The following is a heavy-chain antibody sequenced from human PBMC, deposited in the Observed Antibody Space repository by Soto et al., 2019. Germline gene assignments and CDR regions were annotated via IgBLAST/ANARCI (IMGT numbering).Heavy chain of an antibody. V-gene: IGHV4-59*01. Sequence: QVQLQESGPGLVKPSETLSLTCTVSGGSISSYYWSWIRQPPGKGLEWIGYIYYSGSTNYNPSLKSRVTISVDTSKNQFSLKLSSVTAADTAVYYCARDVQTGSFDYWGQGTLVTVSS. CDR3: ARDVQTGSFDY. D-gene: IGHD3-9*01. CDR1: GGSISSYY. CDR2: IYYSGST. J-gene: IGHJ4*02.